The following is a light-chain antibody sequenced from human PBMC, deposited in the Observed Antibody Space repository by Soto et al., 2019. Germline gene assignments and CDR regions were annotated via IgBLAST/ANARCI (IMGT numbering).Light chain of an antibody. CDR2: QDN. V-gene: IGLV3-1*01. J-gene: IGLJ2*01. Sequence: SYELTQPPSVSVSPGQTASIPCSGDKLGDKFACWYQQKPGQSPLLVIYQDNKRPSGIPERFSGSNSGNTATLTISGTQAMDEADYYCQAWDNSTAVFGGGTKVTVL. CDR3: QAWDNSTAV. CDR1: KLGDKF.